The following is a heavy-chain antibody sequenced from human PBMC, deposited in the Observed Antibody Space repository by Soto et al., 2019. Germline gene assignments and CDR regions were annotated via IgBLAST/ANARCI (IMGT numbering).Heavy chain of an antibody. V-gene: IGHV4-39*01. Sequence: SETLSLTCTVSGGSISSSSYYWGWIRQPPGKGLEWIGSIYYSGSTYYNPSLKSRVTISVDTSKNQFSLKLSSVTAADTAVYYCARDYYDILTGYYPHYYYYYGMDVWGQGTTVTVSS. D-gene: IGHD3-9*01. J-gene: IGHJ6*02. CDR1: GGSISSSSYY. CDR2: IYYSGST. CDR3: ARDYYDILTGYYPHYYYYYGMDV.